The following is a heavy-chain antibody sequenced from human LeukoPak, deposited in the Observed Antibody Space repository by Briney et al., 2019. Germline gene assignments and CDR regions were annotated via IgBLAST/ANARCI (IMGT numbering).Heavy chain of an antibody. CDR2: ISSSGSTI. D-gene: IGHD3-9*01. J-gene: IGHJ6*02. CDR3: ARYPTDILTGYYRAYYYGMDV. Sequence: GGSLRLSCAASGFTFSDYYMSWIRQAPGKGLEWVSYISSSGSTIYYADSVKGRFTISRDNAKNSLYLQMNSLRAEDTAVYYCARYPTDILTGYYRAYYYGMDVWGQGTTVTVSS. CDR1: GFTFSDYY. V-gene: IGHV3-11*01.